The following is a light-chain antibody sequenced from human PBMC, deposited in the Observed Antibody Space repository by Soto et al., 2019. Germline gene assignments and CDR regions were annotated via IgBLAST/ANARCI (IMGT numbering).Light chain of an antibody. CDR2: DVT. Sequence: QSALTQPASVSGSPGQSFTISCTGTSSDVGGSNYVSWYQQHPGKAPRLMIYDVTNRPSGVSNRFSGSKSGNTASLTISGLQSEDEADYYCTSSTSSSTLVFGGGTKLTVL. CDR1: SSDVGGSNY. J-gene: IGLJ3*02. CDR3: TSSTSSSTLV. V-gene: IGLV2-14*03.